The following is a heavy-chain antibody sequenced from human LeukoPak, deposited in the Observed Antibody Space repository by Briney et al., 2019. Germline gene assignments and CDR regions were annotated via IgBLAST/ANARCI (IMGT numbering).Heavy chain of an antibody. CDR2: INHSGST. V-gene: IGHV4-34*01. CDR3: ARVSGYDWESFYDY. J-gene: IGHJ4*02. Sequence: PSETLSLTCAVYGGSFSGYYWSWIRQPPGKGLEWMGEINHSGSTNYNPSLKSRVTISVDTSKNQFSLKLSSVTAADTAVYYCARVSGYDWESFYDYWGQGTLVTVSS. CDR1: GGSFSGYY. D-gene: IGHD5-12*01.